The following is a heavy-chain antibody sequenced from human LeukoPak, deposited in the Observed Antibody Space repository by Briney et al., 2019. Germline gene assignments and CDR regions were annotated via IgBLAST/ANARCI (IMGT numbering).Heavy chain of an antibody. CDR1: GGSISSGGYS. D-gene: IGHD3-10*01. V-gene: IGHV4-30-2*01. J-gene: IGHJ6*02. CDR3: ARGSGVIGDGMDV. Sequence: SETLSLTCAVSGGSISSGGYSWSWIRQPPGKGLEWIGYIYHSGSTYYNPSLKSRVTISVDRSKNQFSLKLSSVTAADTAVYYCARGSGVIGDGMDVWGQGTTVTVSS. CDR2: IYHSGST.